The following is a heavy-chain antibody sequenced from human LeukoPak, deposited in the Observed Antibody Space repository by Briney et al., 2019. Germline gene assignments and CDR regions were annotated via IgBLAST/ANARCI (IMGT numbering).Heavy chain of an antibody. D-gene: IGHD3-10*01. V-gene: IGHV3-48*02. CDR3: ARGDRRGYYYGMDV. Sequence: GGSLRLSCAASGFTFSPYSMNWVRQAPGKGLEWVSYISSSSSTIYYADSVKGRFTISRDNAKNSLYLQMNSLRDEDTAVYYCARGDRRGYYYGMDVWGQGATVTVSS. J-gene: IGHJ6*02. CDR2: ISSSSSTI. CDR1: GFTFSPYS.